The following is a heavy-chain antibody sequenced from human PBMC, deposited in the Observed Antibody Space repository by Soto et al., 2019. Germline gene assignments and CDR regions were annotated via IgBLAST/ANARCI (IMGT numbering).Heavy chain of an antibody. CDR1: GGSIISGGYY. V-gene: IGHV4-34*01. CDR3: ARGPHYYDFWSGYYRGYYGMDV. CDR2: INHSGTT. D-gene: IGHD3-3*01. J-gene: IGHJ6*01. Sequence: SEPLSHTCAVFGGSIISGGYYWIWIRQPPGKGQGWIVEINHSGTTNYNPSLKIRVTISVDTSKNQFSLKLRSVTAADTAVYYCARGPHYYDFWSGYYRGYYGMDVWGQGNTVTLAS.